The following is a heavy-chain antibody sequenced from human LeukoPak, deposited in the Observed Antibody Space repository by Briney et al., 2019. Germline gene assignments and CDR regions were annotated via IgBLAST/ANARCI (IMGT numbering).Heavy chain of an antibody. D-gene: IGHD3-10*01. CDR2: ISGSGGST. Sequence: RGSLRLSRAASGFTFSSYAMSWVRQAPGKGLEWVSAISGSGGSTYYADSVKGRFTISRDNSKNTLYLQMNSLRAEDTAVYYCAKLRRFGGTPDYWGQGTLVTVSS. CDR3: AKLRRFGGTPDY. CDR1: GFTFSSYA. V-gene: IGHV3-23*01. J-gene: IGHJ4*02.